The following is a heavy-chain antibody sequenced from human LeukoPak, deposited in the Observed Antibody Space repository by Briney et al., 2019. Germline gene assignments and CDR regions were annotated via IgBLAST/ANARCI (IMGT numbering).Heavy chain of an antibody. J-gene: IGHJ4*02. CDR2: INSDGSST. V-gene: IGHV3-74*01. D-gene: IGHD5-18*01. CDR3: ARESRGYSYAFEY. Sequence: GGSLRLSCAASGFTFSNYWMHWVRQAPGKGVVWVSRINSDGSSTTYADSVKGRFTISRDNGQNTLYLQMNSLRAEDTAVYYCARESRGYSYAFEYWGQGTLVTVSS. CDR1: GFTFSNYW.